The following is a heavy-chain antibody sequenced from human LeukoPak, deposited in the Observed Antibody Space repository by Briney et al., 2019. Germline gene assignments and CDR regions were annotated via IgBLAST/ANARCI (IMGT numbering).Heavy chain of an antibody. J-gene: IGHJ6*02. Sequence: GGSLRLSCAASGFTFSSYSMNWVRQAPGKGLEWVSYISGSSSTTYYADSVKGRFTISRDNAKNSLYLQMNSLRAEDTAVYYCAKAAQWLVHHYGMDVWGQGTTVTVSS. CDR3: AKAAQWLVHHYGMDV. CDR2: ISGSSSTT. D-gene: IGHD6-19*01. V-gene: IGHV3-48*04. CDR1: GFTFSSYS.